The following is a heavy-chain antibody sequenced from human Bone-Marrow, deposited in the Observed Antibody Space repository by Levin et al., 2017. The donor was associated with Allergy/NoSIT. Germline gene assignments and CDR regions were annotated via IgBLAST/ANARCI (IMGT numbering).Heavy chain of an antibody. CDR3: ATTNFNFWSGYGHYVMDV. CDR2: IKRKYESFIV. CDR1: GFTFTNAW. J-gene: IGHJ6*02. D-gene: IGHD3/OR15-3a*01. Sequence: GGSLRLSCAASGFTFTNAWMNWVRQRPGKGLEWVGRIKRKYESFIVEYAPVVKGRFPISRDDSKAILHLAMNSLQTADSGVYCCATTNFNFWSGYGHYVMDVWGQGTPVAVSS. V-gene: IGHV3-15*01.